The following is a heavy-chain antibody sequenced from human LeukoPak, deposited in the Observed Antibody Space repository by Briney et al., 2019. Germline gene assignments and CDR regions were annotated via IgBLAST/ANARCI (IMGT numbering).Heavy chain of an antibody. V-gene: IGHV4-30-4*01. Sequence: SETLSLTCTVSGGSISNTDSYWHWIRQPPGKGLEWIGFISWNTYSTPSLESRLTISIDTAKNQFSLSLSSVTAADTAVYFCAREIVSSYYYNGMDVWGQGTTVTVSS. CDR1: GGSISNTDSY. CDR2: ISWNT. J-gene: IGHJ6*02. CDR3: AREIVSSYYYNGMDV. D-gene: IGHD5/OR15-5a*01.